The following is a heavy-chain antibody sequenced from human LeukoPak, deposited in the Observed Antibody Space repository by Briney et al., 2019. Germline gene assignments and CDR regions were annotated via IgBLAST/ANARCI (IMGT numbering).Heavy chain of an antibody. Sequence: SETLSLTCTVSGGSISSYYWSWIRQPPGKGLEWIGYIYYSGSTNYNPSLKSRVTISVDTSKNQFSLKLSSVTAADTAVYYCARVKEGTYDSSGYYPAGFDYWGQGTLVTVSS. CDR1: GGSISSYY. D-gene: IGHD3-22*01. J-gene: IGHJ4*02. V-gene: IGHV4-59*01. CDR2: IYYSGST. CDR3: ARVKEGTYDSSGYYPAGFDY.